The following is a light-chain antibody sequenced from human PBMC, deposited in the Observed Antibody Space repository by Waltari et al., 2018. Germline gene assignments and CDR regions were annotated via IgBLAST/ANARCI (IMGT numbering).Light chain of an antibody. CDR2: EVN. J-gene: IGLJ3*02. CDR3: CSFTRASTWV. CDR1: NGDIGNYNY. V-gene: IGLV2-14*01. Sequence: QPASVSGSPGQSITISCTGTNGDIGNYNYVSRYQQHPGKAPKLIIYEVNYRPSGVSNRFSGSKSGNTASLTISGLQAEDEADYYCCSFTRASTWVFGGGTKLTVL.